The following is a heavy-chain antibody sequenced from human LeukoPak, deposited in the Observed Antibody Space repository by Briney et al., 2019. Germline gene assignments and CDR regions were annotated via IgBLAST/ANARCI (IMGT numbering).Heavy chain of an antibody. CDR2: INHSGST. V-gene: IGHV4-34*01. CDR3: ARGGVIVGATIHTDFDY. J-gene: IGHJ4*02. Sequence: PSETLSLTCAVYGGSFSGYYWSWMRQPPGKGGEWIGEINHSGSTNYNTPLKSRVPISVDTSKNQFSLKLSSVTAADTAVYYGARGGVIVGATIHTDFDYWGQGTLVTVSS. D-gene: IGHD1-26*01. CDR1: GGSFSGYY.